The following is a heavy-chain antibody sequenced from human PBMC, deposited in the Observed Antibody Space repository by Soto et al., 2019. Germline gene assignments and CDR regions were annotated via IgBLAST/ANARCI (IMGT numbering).Heavy chain of an antibody. J-gene: IGHJ4*02. CDR1: GGSFSGYY. CDR2: INHSGST. V-gene: IGHV4-34*01. Sequence: QVQLQQWGAGLLKPSETLSLTCAVYGGSFSGYYWSWIRQPPGKGLEWIGEINHSGSTNYNPSLNSRVTISVDTSKNQFSLKLSSVTAADTAVYYCARVGATTPPNDYWGQGTLVTVSS. D-gene: IGHD1-26*01. CDR3: ARVGATTPPNDY.